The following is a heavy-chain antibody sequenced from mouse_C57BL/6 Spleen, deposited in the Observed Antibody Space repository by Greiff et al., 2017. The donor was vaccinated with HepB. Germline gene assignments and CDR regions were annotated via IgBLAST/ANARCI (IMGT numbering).Heavy chain of an antibody. Sequence: QVQLQQPGAELVKPGASVKLSCKASGYTFTSYWMHWVKQRPGQGLEWIGMIHPNSGSTNYNEKFKSKATLTVDKSSSPAYMQLSSLTSEDSAVYYCARKGDSSGYEFAYWGQGTLVTVSA. CDR2: IHPNSGST. D-gene: IGHD3-2*02. CDR3: ARKGDSSGYEFAY. J-gene: IGHJ3*01. CDR1: GYTFTSYW. V-gene: IGHV1-64*01.